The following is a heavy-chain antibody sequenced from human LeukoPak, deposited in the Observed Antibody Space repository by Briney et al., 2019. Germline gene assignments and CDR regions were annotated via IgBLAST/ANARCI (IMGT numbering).Heavy chain of an antibody. J-gene: IGHJ4*02. CDR2: IYSGGST. Sequence: PGGSLRLSCAASGFTVSSNYMSWVRQAPGKGLEWVSVIYSGGSTYYADSVKGRFTISRDNSKNTLYLQMNSLRAEDTAVYYCARVRDITYYFDYWGQGTLVTVSS. CDR1: GFTVSSNY. CDR3: ARVRDITYYFDY. V-gene: IGHV3-53*05. D-gene: IGHD2-15*01.